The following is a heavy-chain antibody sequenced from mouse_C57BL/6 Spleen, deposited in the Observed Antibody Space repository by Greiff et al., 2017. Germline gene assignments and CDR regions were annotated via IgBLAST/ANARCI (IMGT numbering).Heavy chain of an antibody. CDR1: GYTFTSYW. Sequence: QVQLQQPGAELVRPGSSVKLSCKASGYTFTSYWIHWVKQRPIQGLEWIGNIDPSDSETHYNQKFKDKATLTVDKSSSTAYMQLSSLTSEDSAVYYCARSPITTVVAMDYWGQGTSVTVSS. CDR3: ARSPITTVVAMDY. D-gene: IGHD1-1*01. CDR2: IDPSDSET. V-gene: IGHV1-52*01. J-gene: IGHJ4*01.